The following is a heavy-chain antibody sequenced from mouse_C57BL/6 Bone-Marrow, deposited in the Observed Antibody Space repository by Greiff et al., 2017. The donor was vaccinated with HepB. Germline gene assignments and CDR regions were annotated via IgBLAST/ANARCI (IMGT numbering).Heavy chain of an antibody. Sequence: DVMLVESGGGLVQPGGSLSLSCAASGFTFTDYYMSWVRQPPGKALEWLGFIRNKANGYTTEYSASVKGRFTISRDNSQSILYLQMNALRAEDSATYYCARSIYYGNFLDYWGQGTTLTVSS. CDR1: GFTFTDYY. D-gene: IGHD2-1*01. J-gene: IGHJ2*01. V-gene: IGHV7-3*01. CDR2: IRNKANGYTT. CDR3: ARSIYYGNFLDY.